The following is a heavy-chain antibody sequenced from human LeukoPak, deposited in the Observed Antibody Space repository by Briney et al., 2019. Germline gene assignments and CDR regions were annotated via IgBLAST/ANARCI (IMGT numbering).Heavy chain of an antibody. CDR1: GDTFSSYA. Sequence: SVKVSCKASGDTFSSYAFNWVRQAPGQRPEWMGRLIPIVDVANYAPKFQDRVTITADTATGTAYMELSSLRSADTAVYYCARGGIGLGYWGQGTLVTVSS. CDR2: LIPIVDVA. J-gene: IGHJ4*02. V-gene: IGHV1-69*04. CDR3: ARGGIGLGY. D-gene: IGHD3-3*02.